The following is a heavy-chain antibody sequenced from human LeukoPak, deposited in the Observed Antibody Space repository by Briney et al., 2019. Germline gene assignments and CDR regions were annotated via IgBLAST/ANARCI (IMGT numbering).Heavy chain of an antibody. CDR2: FDPEDGET. CDR1: GYTLTELS. D-gene: IGHD3-10*01. Sequence: ASVKVSCKVSGYTLTELSMHWVRQAPGKGLEWMGGFDPEDGETIYAQKFQGRVTMTEDTSTDTAYMELSSLRSEDTAVYYCARDHRSGVRGVYWFDPWGQGTLVTVSS. V-gene: IGHV1-24*01. J-gene: IGHJ5*02. CDR3: ARDHRSGVRGVYWFDP.